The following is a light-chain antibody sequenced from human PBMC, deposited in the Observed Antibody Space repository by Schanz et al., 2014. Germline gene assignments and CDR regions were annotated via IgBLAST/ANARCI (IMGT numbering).Light chain of an antibody. CDR2: GAS. CDR1: QTVSSS. Sequence: EIVMTQSPGTLSVSPGERATLSCRASQTVSSSLAWYQQKPGQATRLLIYGASIRATGIPARFSGSGSGTDFTLTISSLEPEDFALYYCQQRSNWPLTFGGGTKVEMK. CDR3: QQRSNWPLT. J-gene: IGKJ4*01. V-gene: IGKV3-11*01.